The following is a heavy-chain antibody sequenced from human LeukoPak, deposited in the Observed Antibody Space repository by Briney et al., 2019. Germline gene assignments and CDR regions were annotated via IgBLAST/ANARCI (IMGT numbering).Heavy chain of an antibody. CDR2: IGMSSSTI. D-gene: IGHD2-15*01. Sequence: GGSLRLSCAASGFTFSGHSMNWVRQAPGRGLEWVACIGMSSSTIYYADSVKGRFTISRDNVKNSVFLQMNTLRDEDTAVYYCARSGCGSGGGCYNYRNAFDIWGQGTMVTVSS. CDR3: ARSGCGSGGGCYNYRNAFDI. V-gene: IGHV3-48*02. J-gene: IGHJ3*02. CDR1: GFTFSGHS.